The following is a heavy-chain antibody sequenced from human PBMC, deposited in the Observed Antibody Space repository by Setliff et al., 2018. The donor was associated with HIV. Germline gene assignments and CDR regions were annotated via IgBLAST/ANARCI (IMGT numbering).Heavy chain of an antibody. CDR2: IIPILGTP. CDR3: AREGGMYGSDHHFDS. D-gene: IGHD6-19*01. CDR1: RATFNTYT. V-gene: IGHV1-69*08. Sequence: SVKVSCKTPRATFNTYTFSWVRQAPGRGLEWMGGIIPILGTPNYAQKFQGRVKITADKATSTIYVEVNSLTFDDTAVIYCAREGGMYGSDHHFDSWGQGTPVTVSS. J-gene: IGHJ4*02.